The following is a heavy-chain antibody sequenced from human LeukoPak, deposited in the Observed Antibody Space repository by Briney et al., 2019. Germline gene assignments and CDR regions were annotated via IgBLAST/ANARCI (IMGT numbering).Heavy chain of an antibody. Sequence: PSETLSLTCTVSGGSISSYYWSWIRQPAGKGLEWIGRIYTSGSTNYNPSLKSRVTMSVDTSKNQFSLKLSSVTAADTAVYYCARGGFFTRNYYMDVWGKGTTVTISS. D-gene: IGHD1-1*01. CDR3: ARGGFFTRNYYMDV. CDR2: IYTSGST. J-gene: IGHJ6*03. CDR1: GGSISSYY. V-gene: IGHV4-4*07.